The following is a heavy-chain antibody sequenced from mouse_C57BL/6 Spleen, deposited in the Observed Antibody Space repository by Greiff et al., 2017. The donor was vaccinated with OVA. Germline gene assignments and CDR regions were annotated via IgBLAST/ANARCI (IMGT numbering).Heavy chain of an antibody. V-gene: IGHV5-4*01. Sequence: DVMLVESGGGLVKPGGSLKLSCAASGFTFSSYAMSWVRQTPEKRLEWVATISDGGSYTYYPDNVKGRFTISRDNAKNNLYLQMSQLKSEDTAMYYCARDWDGGYFDYWGQGTTLTVSA. CDR2: ISDGGSYT. D-gene: IGHD4-1*01. J-gene: IGHJ2*01. CDR3: ARDWDGGYFDY. CDR1: GFTFSSYA.